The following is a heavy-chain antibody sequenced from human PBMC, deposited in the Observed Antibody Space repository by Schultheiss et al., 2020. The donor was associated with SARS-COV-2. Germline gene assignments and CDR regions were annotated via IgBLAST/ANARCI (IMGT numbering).Heavy chain of an antibody. Sequence: GGSLRLSCAASGFTFSSYAMHWIRQAPGKGLEWVSYISSSGSTIYYADSVKGRFTISRDNAKNSLYLQMNSLRAEDTAVYYCARDGTGRPVVPAAPKNYYYYYGMDVWGQGTTVTVSS. CDR2: ISSSGSTI. CDR1: GFTFSSYA. V-gene: IGHV3-48*04. D-gene: IGHD2-2*01. J-gene: IGHJ6*02. CDR3: ARDGTGRPVVPAAPKNYYYYYGMDV.